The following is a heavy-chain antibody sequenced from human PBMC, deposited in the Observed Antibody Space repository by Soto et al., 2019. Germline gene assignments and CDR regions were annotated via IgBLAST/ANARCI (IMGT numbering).Heavy chain of an antibody. V-gene: IGHV3-15*07. CDR1: GFNFSNAW. Sequence: PGGSLRLSCAASGFNFSNAWMNWVRQDQGKGLEWVGRIKSKTDGGTTDYAAPVKGRFTISRDDSKNTLYLQMNSLKTEDTAVYYCTTYRITKNYYYGMDVWGQGTTVTVSS. J-gene: IGHJ6*02. D-gene: IGHD3-10*01. CDR3: TTYRITKNYYYGMDV. CDR2: IKSKTDGGTT.